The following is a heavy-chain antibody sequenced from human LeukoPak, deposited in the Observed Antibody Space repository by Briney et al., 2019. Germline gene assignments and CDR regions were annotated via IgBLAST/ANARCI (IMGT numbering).Heavy chain of an antibody. CDR2: ISSSSTI. D-gene: IGHD6-13*01. CDR3: ARGPIAAAAFDY. V-gene: IGHV3-69-1*01. J-gene: IGHJ4*02. Sequence: GGSLRLSCAASGFTFSSYSMNWVRQAPGKGLEWVSSISSSSTIYYADSVKGRFTISRDNAKNSLYLQMNSLRAEDTAVYYCARGPIAAAAFDYWGQGTLVTVSS. CDR1: GFTFSSYS.